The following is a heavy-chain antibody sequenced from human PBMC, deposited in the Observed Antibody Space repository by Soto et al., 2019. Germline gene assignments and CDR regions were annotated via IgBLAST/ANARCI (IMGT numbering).Heavy chain of an antibody. V-gene: IGHV3-21*01. J-gene: IGHJ4*02. CDR3: ARDESSTSFDY. D-gene: IGHD2-2*01. CDR2: IGSSSSYI. CDR1: GFSFSIYS. Sequence: EVQLVESGGGLVKPGGSLRLSCAASGFSFSIYSMNWVRQAPGKGLEWVSSIGSSSSYIYYADSVKGRFTISRDNAKNSLYLQMNSLRAEDTAVYYCARDESSTSFDYWGQGTLVTVSS.